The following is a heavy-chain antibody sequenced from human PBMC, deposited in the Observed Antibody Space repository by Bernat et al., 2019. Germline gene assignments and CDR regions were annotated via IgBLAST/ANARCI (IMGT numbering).Heavy chain of an antibody. CDR2: ISHDGST. D-gene: IGHD6-6*01. Sequence: EVQLLESGGGLVQPGGSLRLSCAASGFIFSSNAMSWVRPAPEKGLEWVSTISHDGSTYYADSVKGRFTISKDNSKNTLYLQMDSLRAEDTAVYYCAKDGAARPWPRFDYWGEGTLITVSS. CDR3: AKDGAARPWPRFDY. CDR1: GFIFSSNA. V-gene: IGHV3-23*01. J-gene: IGHJ4*02.